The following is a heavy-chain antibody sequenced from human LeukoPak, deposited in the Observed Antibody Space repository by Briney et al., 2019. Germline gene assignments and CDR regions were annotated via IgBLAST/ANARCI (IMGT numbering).Heavy chain of an antibody. CDR1: GFTFSNNI. CDR2: ISGSRGYI. D-gene: IGHD3-16*02. J-gene: IGHJ5*02. V-gene: IGHV3-21*01. CDR3: ARSGYIYVWGSYRSTGRPES. Sequence: GGSLRLSCAASGFTFSNNIMSWVRQAPGKGLEWVSSISGSRGYIYYADSVKGRFTISRDNAKNSLYLQMNSLRAEDTAVYYCARSGYIYVWGSYRSTGRPESWGQGTLVIVSS.